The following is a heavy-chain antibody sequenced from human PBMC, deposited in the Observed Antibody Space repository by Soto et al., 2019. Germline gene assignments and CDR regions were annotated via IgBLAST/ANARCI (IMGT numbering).Heavy chain of an antibody. Sequence: SETLSLTCTVSGGSISSGGYYWSWIRQHPGKGLEWIGYIYYSGSTYYNLSLKSRVTISVDTSKNQFSLKLSSVTAADTAVYYCARAPLPPLSEYSSSYFDYWGQGTLVTVSS. V-gene: IGHV4-31*03. CDR1: GGSISSGGYY. D-gene: IGHD6-6*01. J-gene: IGHJ4*02. CDR3: ARAPLPPLSEYSSSYFDY. CDR2: IYYSGST.